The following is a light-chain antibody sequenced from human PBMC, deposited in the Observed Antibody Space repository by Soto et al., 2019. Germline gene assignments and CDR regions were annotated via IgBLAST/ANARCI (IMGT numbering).Light chain of an antibody. CDR2: GAT. J-gene: IGKJ1*01. V-gene: IGKV1-17*01. CDR3: LQYNHYPPT. Sequence: DIQMTQSPSSLSASVGDRVTITCRASQGIKNELGWYQQKSGLAPKRLIFGATTLQSGVPSRFSGSASGTDFSLIISSLQHEDFETYYCLQYNHYPPTFGQGTKVDIK. CDR1: QGIKNE.